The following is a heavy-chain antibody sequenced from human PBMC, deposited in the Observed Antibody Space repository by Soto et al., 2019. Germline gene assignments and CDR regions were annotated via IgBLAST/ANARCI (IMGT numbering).Heavy chain of an antibody. V-gene: IGHV3-15*01. CDR3: NAQMGYCSSTSCYFFDY. CDR1: GFTFSNAW. Sequence: EVQLVESGGGLVKPGGSLRLSCAASGFTFSNAWMSWVRQAPGKGLEWVGRIKSKTDGGTTDYAAPVKGRFTISRDDSKNTLYLQMNSLKTEDTAVYYCNAQMGYCSSTSCYFFDYWGQGTLVTVSS. D-gene: IGHD2-2*01. J-gene: IGHJ4*02. CDR2: IKSKTDGGTT.